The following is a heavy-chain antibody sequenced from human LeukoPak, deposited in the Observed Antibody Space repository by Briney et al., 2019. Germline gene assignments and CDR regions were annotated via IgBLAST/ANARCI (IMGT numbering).Heavy chain of an antibody. J-gene: IGHJ3*02. CDR1: GYSFTVHS. V-gene: IGHV1-18*01. D-gene: IGHD1-1*01. Sequence: ASVKVSCKASGYSFTVHSISWVRQAPGQGLEWMGWISPYNGQTKLTQKFQGRLIMDTETSTTTVYMELTSLKSDDTAVYYCARDHTGETFLDAFDIWGQGTLVAVSS. CDR2: ISPYNGQT. CDR3: ARDHTGETFLDAFDI.